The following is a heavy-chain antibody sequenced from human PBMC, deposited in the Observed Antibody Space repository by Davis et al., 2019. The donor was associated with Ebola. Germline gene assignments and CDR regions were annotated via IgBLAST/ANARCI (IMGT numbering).Heavy chain of an antibody. V-gene: IGHV3-30*02. CDR1: GFTFSSYG. CDR2: IWFDGSKK. Sequence: PGGSLRLSCAASGFTFSSYGIHWVRQAPGKGLEWVAVIWFDGSKKYYADSVKGRFSISRDNSKNTLFLQMNSLRPEDTAVYYCAPRGFSRPDKFYFESWGLGALVTVSS. D-gene: IGHD6-6*01. CDR3: APRGFSRPDKFYFES. J-gene: IGHJ4*02.